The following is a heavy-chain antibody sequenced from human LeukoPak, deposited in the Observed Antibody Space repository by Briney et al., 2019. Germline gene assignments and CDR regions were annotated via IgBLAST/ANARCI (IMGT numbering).Heavy chain of an antibody. CDR3: ARVARSNYHYYYYMDV. D-gene: IGHD4-11*01. CDR1: GGSISSYY. V-gene: IGHV4-59*01. Sequence: SETLSLTCTVSGGSISSYYWSWIRQPPGKGLEWIGYIYYSGSTNYNPSLKSRVTISVDTSKNQISLKLSSVTAADTAVYYCARVARSNYHYYYYMDVWGKGTTVTVSS. CDR2: IYYSGST. J-gene: IGHJ6*03.